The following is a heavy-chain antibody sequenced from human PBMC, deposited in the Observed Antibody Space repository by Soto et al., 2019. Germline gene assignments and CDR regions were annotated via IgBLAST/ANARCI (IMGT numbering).Heavy chain of an antibody. Sequence: EVQLLASGGGLVQPGGSLRLSCAASGFTFSSFAMNWVRQAPGKGLEWVSTLSGSGGSGYYADSVKGWYTITRDKFENTLYLQMNSLRTADTAIYYCALELGDYGGNPPDYWGQASLVTVSS. D-gene: IGHD4-17*01. CDR2: LSGSGGSG. V-gene: IGHV3-23*01. CDR1: GFTFSSFA. CDR3: ALELGDYGGNPPDY. J-gene: IGHJ4*02.